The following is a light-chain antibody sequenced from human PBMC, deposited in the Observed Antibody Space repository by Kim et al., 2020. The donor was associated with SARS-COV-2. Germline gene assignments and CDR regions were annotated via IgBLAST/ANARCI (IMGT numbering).Light chain of an antibody. CDR1: ENVGSF. V-gene: IGKV3-15*01. CDR2: GAS. CDR3: QQYRLWPWT. Sequence: EIVMSQSPATLSVSPGETVTLSCRANENVGSFLAWYQQKPGQAPRLLISGASARASGIPARFTGSGSETDFALTITSLQSEDFAVYHCQQYRLWPWTFGQGTKVDI. J-gene: IGKJ1*01.